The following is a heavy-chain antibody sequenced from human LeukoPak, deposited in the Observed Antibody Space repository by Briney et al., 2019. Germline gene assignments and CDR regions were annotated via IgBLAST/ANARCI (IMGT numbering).Heavy chain of an antibody. CDR3: VKEYHSRGFGAYFDY. CDR1: KFTFSHYG. Sequence: GGSLRLSCTASKFTFSHYGVQWVRQAPGKGLEWVAVISSDGSIKVYADSVKGRFTLSRDNSINTVDLQMNSLRAEDTAVYYCVKEYHSRGFGAYFDYWGQGTLVIVSS. D-gene: IGHD3-3*01. J-gene: IGHJ4*02. CDR2: ISSDGSIK. V-gene: IGHV3-30*18.